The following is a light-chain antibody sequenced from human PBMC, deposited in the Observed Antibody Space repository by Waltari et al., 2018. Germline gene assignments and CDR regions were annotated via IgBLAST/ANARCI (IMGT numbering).Light chain of an antibody. Sequence: QSALTQPASVSGSPGQSITITCTGTSSDVFAFYQYFPWYQQHPGKSTKLIIYDVSNRXXXXXXXXSGSRSGNTASLTISGLQAEDEADYYCSSYTSSSTYVFGTGTKVTVL. CDR3: SSYTSSSTYV. CDR1: SSDVFAFYQY. CDR2: DVS. J-gene: IGLJ1*01. V-gene: IGLV2-14*01.